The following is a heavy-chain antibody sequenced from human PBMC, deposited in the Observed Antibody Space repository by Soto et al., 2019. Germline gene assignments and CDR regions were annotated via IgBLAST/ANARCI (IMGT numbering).Heavy chain of an antibody. D-gene: IGHD1-1*01. V-gene: IGHV3-23*01. Sequence: EVQLLQSGGGLVQPGGSLRLSCAVSGFTLGVYGVTWVRQTPTKGLEWVAGFSGGGGSTFYADSVKGRFTISRDSSTAYLQMNSLRSEDTAVYFCTRWNGYGDSWGQGTLVSVSS. CDR2: FSGGGGST. CDR3: TRWNGYGDS. J-gene: IGHJ4*02. CDR1: GFTLGVYG.